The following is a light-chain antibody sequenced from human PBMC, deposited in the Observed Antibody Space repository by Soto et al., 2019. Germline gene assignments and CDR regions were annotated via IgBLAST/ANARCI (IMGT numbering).Light chain of an antibody. CDR2: NTE. V-gene: IGLV1-36*01. CDR1: SFNIGSNA. J-gene: IGLJ1*01. Sequence: QSLLTQPPSVSAAPGQRVTISCSGRSFNIGSNAVNGCLLIPGKRPKVGIYNTELLSSGVSDRFSGSKSGTSASLAISGLQSEDEADYFCLAWDSSLNGYVFGTGTKVTVL. CDR3: LAWDSSLNGYV.